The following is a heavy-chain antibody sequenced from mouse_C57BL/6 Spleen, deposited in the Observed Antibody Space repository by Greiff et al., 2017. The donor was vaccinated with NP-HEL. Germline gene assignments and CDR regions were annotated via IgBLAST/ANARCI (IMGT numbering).Heavy chain of an antibody. CDR2: IYPGDGDT. J-gene: IGHJ3*01. Sequence: VQVVESGPELVKPGASVKISCKASGYAFSSSWMNWVKQRPGKGLEWIGRIYPGDGDTNYNGKFKGKATLTADKSSSTAYMQLSSLTSEDSAVYFCARPLDGYLFAYWGQGTLVTVSA. V-gene: IGHV1-82*01. D-gene: IGHD2-3*01. CDR3: ARPLDGYLFAY. CDR1: GYAFSSSW.